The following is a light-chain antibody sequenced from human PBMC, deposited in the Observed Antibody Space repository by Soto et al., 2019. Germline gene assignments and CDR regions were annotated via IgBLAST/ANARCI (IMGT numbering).Light chain of an antibody. V-gene: IGKV1-27*01. Sequence: DIQMTQSPSSLSASVGDRVTITCRASQGISTHLAWYQQKPGKVPKLLIYAASTLHSGVPSRFSGSGSGTDFTLTISSLQPEDVATYYCQKYNSVPLTFGGGTNVEIK. J-gene: IGKJ4*01. CDR2: AAS. CDR1: QGISTH. CDR3: QKYNSVPLT.